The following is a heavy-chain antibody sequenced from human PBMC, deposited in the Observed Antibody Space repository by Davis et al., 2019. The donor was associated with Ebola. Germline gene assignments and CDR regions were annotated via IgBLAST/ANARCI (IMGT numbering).Heavy chain of an antibody. J-gene: IGHJ3*01. CDR1: GGTFSSHA. CDR3: ARVPPDPSIGGFDV. V-gene: IGHV1-69*10. CDR2: IIPILGIA. D-gene: IGHD1-14*01. Sequence: SVKVSCRASGGTFSSHAISWVRQAPGQGLEWMGGIIPILGIANYAQKFQGRVTITADESTSTAYMELSSLRSEDTALYSCARVPPDPSIGGFDVWGQGTMVTVSS.